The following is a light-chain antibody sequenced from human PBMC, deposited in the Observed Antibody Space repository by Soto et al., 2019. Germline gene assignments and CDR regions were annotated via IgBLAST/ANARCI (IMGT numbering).Light chain of an antibody. CDR3: GSITRRSTPG. V-gene: IGLV2-14*01. CDR1: SSDVGGFEY. Sequence: SQPASMSGSPGHSITISCTGTSSDVGGFEYVSWYQHQPGKAPKLIIYDVTKRPSGGSNRFSRSKSGNTASLTLSGIQAEDEGDYYCGSITRRSTPGFGSGTKVTVL. CDR2: DVT. J-gene: IGLJ1*01.